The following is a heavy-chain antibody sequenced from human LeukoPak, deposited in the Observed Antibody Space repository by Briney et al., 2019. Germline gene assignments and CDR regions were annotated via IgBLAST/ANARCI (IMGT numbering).Heavy chain of an antibody. D-gene: IGHD3-22*01. CDR1: GGSISSYY. CDR2: IYTSGST. V-gene: IGHV4-4*07. CDR3: ARGYYDSSGYYRYGNWFDP. Sequence: SETLSLTCTVSGGSISSYYWSWIRQPAGKGLEWIGRIYTSGSTNYNPSLKSRVTISVDKSKNQFPLKLSSVTAADTAVYYCARGYYDSSGYYRYGNWFDPWGQGTLVTVSS. J-gene: IGHJ5*02.